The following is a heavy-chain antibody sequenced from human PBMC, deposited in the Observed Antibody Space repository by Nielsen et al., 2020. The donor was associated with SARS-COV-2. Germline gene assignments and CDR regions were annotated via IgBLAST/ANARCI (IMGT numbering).Heavy chain of an antibody. D-gene: IGHD2-2*01. CDR1: GFTFSSYV. V-gene: IGHV3-30-3*01. Sequence: GGSLRLSCAASGFTFSSYVMHWVRQAPGKGLEWVAVISYDGSNKYYADSVKGRFTISRDNSKNTLYLQMNSLRAEDTAVYYCARDGVLNCSSTSCYVAYYFDYWGQGTLVTVSS. CDR3: ARDGVLNCSSTSCYVAYYFDY. J-gene: IGHJ4*02. CDR2: ISYDGSNK.